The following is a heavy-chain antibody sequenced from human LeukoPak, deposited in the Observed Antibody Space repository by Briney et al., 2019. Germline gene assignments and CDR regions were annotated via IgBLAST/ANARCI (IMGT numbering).Heavy chain of an antibody. CDR3: ARVKGCGGDCYQYFDY. CDR1: GYTFTSYY. CDR2: INPSGGST. D-gene: IGHD2-21*02. J-gene: IGHJ4*02. Sequence: ASVKVSCKASGYTFTSYYMQWVRQAPGQGLEWMGIINPSGGSTSYAQKFQGRVTMTRDTSTSTVYMELSSLRSEDTAVYYCARVKGCGGDCYQYFDYWGQGTLVTPSS. V-gene: IGHV1-46*01.